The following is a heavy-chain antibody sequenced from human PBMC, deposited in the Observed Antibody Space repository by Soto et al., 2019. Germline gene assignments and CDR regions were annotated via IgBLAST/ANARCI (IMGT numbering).Heavy chain of an antibody. CDR3: ARHFRTQDHYYGLDV. V-gene: IGHV5-10-1*01. CDR1: GYSFTSYW. CDR2: IDPSDSYT. Sequence: PGESLKISCKGSGYSFTSYWISWVRQMPGKGLEWMGRIDPSDSYTNYSPSFQGHVTISADKSITTAYLQWSSLKASDTAMYYCARHFRTQDHYYGLDVWGQGTTVTVSS. J-gene: IGHJ6*02. D-gene: IGHD1-7*01.